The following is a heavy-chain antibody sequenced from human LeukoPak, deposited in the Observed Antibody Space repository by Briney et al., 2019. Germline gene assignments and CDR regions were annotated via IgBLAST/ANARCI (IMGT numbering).Heavy chain of an antibody. CDR3: ARDIRAVGATLYFDY. D-gene: IGHD1-26*01. V-gene: IGHV4-59*11. Sequence: SETLSLTYTVSGDSISSHYWSWIRQTPGKGLEWIGQVYYSGTTNYNPSLKSRVTISVDTSKNQFSLKLTSVTAADTAVYYCARDIRAVGATLYFDYWGQGTLVTVSS. CDR2: VYYSGTT. CDR1: GDSISSHY. J-gene: IGHJ4*02.